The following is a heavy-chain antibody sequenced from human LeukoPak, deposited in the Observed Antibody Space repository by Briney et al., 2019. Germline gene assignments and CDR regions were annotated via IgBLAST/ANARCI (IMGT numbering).Heavy chain of an antibody. CDR3: ARGGITMIVVVISLFDY. CDR2: VNPNNGGT. Sequence: ASVKVSCKASGYTLTRHYMHRVRQAPGQRLEGMGWVNPNNGGTNYAQKFQGRVTMTRDTSISTAYMELSRLRSDDTAVYYCARGGITMIVVVISLFDYWGQGTLVTVSS. J-gene: IGHJ4*02. CDR1: GYTLTRHY. D-gene: IGHD3-22*01. V-gene: IGHV1-2*02.